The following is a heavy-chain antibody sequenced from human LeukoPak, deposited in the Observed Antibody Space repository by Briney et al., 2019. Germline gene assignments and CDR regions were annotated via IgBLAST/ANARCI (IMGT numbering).Heavy chain of an antibody. J-gene: IGHJ4*02. CDR1: GYTFNNYG. Sequence: ASVKVSCKASGYTFNNYGISWVRQAPGQGLEWMGWINPNSGGTNYAQKFQGRVTMTRDTSISTAYMELSRLRSDDTAVYYCARDTSSGWYVFDYWGQGTLVTVSS. V-gene: IGHV1-2*02. CDR2: INPNSGGT. D-gene: IGHD6-19*01. CDR3: ARDTSSGWYVFDY.